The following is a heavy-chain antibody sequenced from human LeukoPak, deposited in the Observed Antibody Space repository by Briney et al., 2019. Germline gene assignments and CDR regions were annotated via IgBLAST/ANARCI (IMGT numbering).Heavy chain of an antibody. CDR3: ARDGDSSGYYAAFDI. V-gene: IGHV3-48*02. CDR2: ISSSSSII. CDR1: GFTFNTYS. Sequence: GGSLRLSCAASGFTFNTYSMNWVRQAPGKGLEWLSYISSSSSIIYYADSVKGRFTISRDNAKNSLYLQMNSLRDEDTAVYYCARDGDSSGYYAAFDIWGQGTMVTVSS. D-gene: IGHD3-22*01. J-gene: IGHJ3*02.